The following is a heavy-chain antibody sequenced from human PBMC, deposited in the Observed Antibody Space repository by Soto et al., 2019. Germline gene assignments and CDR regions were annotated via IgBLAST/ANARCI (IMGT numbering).Heavy chain of an antibody. J-gene: IGHJ6*02. CDR3: ARGDFRGSTGMDV. CDR1: GGSVSSGSYY. D-gene: IGHD2-21*01. Sequence: PSETLSLTCTVSGGSVSSGSYYWSWIRQPPGKGLEWIGYIYYSGITNYNPSLKSRVTILVDTSKNQFSLKLSSVTAADTAVYYCARGDFRGSTGMDVWGQGTTVTVSS. CDR2: IYYSGIT. V-gene: IGHV4-61*01.